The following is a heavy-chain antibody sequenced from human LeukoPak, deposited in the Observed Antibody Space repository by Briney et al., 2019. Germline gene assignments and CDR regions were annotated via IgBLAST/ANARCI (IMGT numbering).Heavy chain of an antibody. D-gene: IGHD2-2*02. Sequence: ASVKVSRKASGYTFTGYYMHWVRQAPGQGLEWMGWINPNSGGTNYAQKFQGRVTMTRDTSISTAYMELSRLRSDDTAVYYCASVGPFCSSTSCYTWNDAFDIWGQGTMVTVSS. V-gene: IGHV1-2*02. J-gene: IGHJ3*02. CDR2: INPNSGGT. CDR3: ASVGPFCSSTSCYTWNDAFDI. CDR1: GYTFTGYY.